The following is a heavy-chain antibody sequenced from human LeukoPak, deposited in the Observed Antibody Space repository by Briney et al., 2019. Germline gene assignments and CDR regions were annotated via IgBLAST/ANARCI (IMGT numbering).Heavy chain of an antibody. J-gene: IGHJ4*02. D-gene: IGHD2-15*01. CDR1: GYTFTSYG. CDR2: ISTYNGDT. V-gene: IGHV1-18*01. Sequence: GASVKVSCKASGYTFTSYGISWVRQAPGQGLEWMEWISTYNGDTDYAQKLQGRVTMTADTSTNTAYMELRSLESDDTAVYYCARVGAYCSGISCFDYWGQGTLVTVSS. CDR3: ARVGAYCSGISCFDY.